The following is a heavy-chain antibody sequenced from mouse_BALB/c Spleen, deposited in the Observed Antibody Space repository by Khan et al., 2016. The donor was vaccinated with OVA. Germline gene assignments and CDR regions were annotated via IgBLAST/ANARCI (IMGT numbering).Heavy chain of an antibody. CDR2: INPSNGGT. CDR3: TRKDYYGSSHRYFDV. V-gene: IGHV1S81*02. CDR1: GYTFTRYY. D-gene: IGHD1-1*01. J-gene: IGHJ1*01. Sequence: QVQLQQSGTELVKPGASVKLSCKTSGYTFTRYYMYWVKQRPGQGLEWIGEINPSNGGTNFNEKFKSKATLTVDKLSSTAYMQLSSPTSEDSAVYYCTRKDYYGSSHRYFDVWGGGTTVTVSS.